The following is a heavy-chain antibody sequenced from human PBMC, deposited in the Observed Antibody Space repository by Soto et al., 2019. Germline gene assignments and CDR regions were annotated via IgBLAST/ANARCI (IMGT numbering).Heavy chain of an antibody. CDR1: GFTVKGNY. J-gene: IGHJ4*02. CDR3: AGAYSFNYAFDY. D-gene: IGHD3-16*01. Sequence: PGGSLRLSCTPSGFTVKGNYVGWARQASGKGMEWVSIIYSAGITYYADAMKGLFTVSKDISKNTLSLQMNSLRADDAVVYFLAGAYSFNYAFDYWGLGTPVTVSS. V-gene: IGHV3-53*01. CDR2: IYSAGIT.